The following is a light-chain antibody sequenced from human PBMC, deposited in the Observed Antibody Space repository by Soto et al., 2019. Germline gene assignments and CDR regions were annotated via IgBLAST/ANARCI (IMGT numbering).Light chain of an antibody. Sequence: DVHMTQARSTLSASVGARVTITCRASQSISSCLAWYQQKPVKAPKLLIYDASSLESGVPSRFSGSGSGTEFTLTISSLQPDDFATYYCQQYNSYSPTFGQGTTV. CDR1: QSISSC. V-gene: IGKV1-5*01. CDR2: DAS. CDR3: QQYNSYSPT. J-gene: IGKJ1*01.